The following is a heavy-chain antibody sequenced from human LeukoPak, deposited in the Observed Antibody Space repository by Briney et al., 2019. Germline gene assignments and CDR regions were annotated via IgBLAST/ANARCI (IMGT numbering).Heavy chain of an antibody. J-gene: IGHJ4*02. CDR1: GGTFSSYA. V-gene: IGHV1-69*05. CDR3: ARTDGYSYGYRGY. Sequence: GSSVKVSCKASGGTFSSYAVSWVRQAPGQGLEWTGGIIPIFGTANYAQKFQGRVTITTDESTSTAYMELSSLRSEDTAVYYCARTDGYSYGYRGYWGQGTLVTVSS. D-gene: IGHD5-18*01. CDR2: IIPIFGTA.